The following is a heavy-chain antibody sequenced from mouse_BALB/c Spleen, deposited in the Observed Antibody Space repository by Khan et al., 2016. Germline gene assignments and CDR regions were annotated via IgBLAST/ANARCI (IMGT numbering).Heavy chain of an antibody. J-gene: IGHJ2*01. CDR1: GFNIKDTY. V-gene: IGHV14-3*02. Sequence: HLKQSGAELVKPGASVKLSCTASGFNIKDTYMHWVKQRPEQGLEWIGRIDPANVNTKYDPKFQGKATITADTSSNTAYLQLSSLTSEDTAVYYCTREGYYPYWGQGTTLTVSS. CDR2: IDPANVNT. D-gene: IGHD2-3*01. CDR3: TREGYYPY.